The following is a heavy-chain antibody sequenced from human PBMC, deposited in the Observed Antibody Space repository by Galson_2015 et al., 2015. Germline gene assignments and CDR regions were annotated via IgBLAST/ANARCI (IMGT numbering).Heavy chain of an antibody. CDR1: GFTFSNDA. D-gene: IGHD3-10*01. V-gene: IGHV3-23*01. J-gene: IGHJ6*03. CDR3: ARGGSITNVYYFVDV. CDR2: IRSSTGST. Sequence: SLRLSCAASGFTFSNDAMSWIRQAPGKGLEWVSGIRSSTGSTYYAGSVKGRFTISRDNPKNTLNLQMNSLRADDTAVYFCARGGSITNVYYFVDVWGKGTTVTVSS.